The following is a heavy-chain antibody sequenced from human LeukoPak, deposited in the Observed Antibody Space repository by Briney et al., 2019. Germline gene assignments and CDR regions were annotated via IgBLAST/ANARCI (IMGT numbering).Heavy chain of an antibody. D-gene: IGHD3-16*01. V-gene: IGHV3-74*01. Sequence: GGSLRLSCAASGFTFSSSWMHWVRRAPGKGLVWVSRINSDGSSTSYADSVKGRFTISRDNAKNTLFLQMNSLRAEDTAVYYCARDQVASSFVWGHNWFDPWGQGTLVTVSS. CDR2: INSDGSST. CDR3: ARDQVASSFVWGHNWFDP. J-gene: IGHJ5*02. CDR1: GFTFSSSW.